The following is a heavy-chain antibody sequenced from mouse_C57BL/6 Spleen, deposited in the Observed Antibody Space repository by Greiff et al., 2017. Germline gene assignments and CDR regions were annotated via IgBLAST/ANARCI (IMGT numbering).Heavy chain of an antibody. CDR2: ISDGGSYT. CDR1: GFTFSSYA. Sequence: EVNVVESGGGLVKPGGSLKLSCAASGFTFSSYAMSWVRQTPEKRLEWVATISDGGSYTYYPDNAKNNLYLQMSHLKSEDTAMYYCAREEIGGSSTFAYWGQGTLVTVSA. CDR3: AREEIGGSSTFAY. D-gene: IGHD1-1*01. J-gene: IGHJ3*01. V-gene: IGHV5-4*01.